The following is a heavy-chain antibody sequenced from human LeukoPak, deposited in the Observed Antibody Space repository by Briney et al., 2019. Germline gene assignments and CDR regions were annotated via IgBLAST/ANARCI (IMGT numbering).Heavy chain of an antibody. CDR1: GFTSSSYS. J-gene: IGHJ4*02. CDR3: ARGHRGVGAY. V-gene: IGHV3-48*04. CDR2: ISSSGSTI. Sequence: SLRPSCAASGFTSSSYSMNSVRQAPGKGLEWVSYISSSGSTIYYADSVKGRFTISRDNAKNSLYLQMNSLRAEDTAVYYCARGHRGVGAYCGQGTLVTVSS. D-gene: IGHD4/OR15-4a*01.